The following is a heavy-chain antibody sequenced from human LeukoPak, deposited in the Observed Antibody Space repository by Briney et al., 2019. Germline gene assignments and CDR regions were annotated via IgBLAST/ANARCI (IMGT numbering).Heavy chain of an antibody. CDR1: IFDDYA. D-gene: IGHD5-12*01. CDR3: ARVGSGYDYVIDY. CDR2: IYYSGST. Sequence: IFDDYAMHWIRQPPGKGLEWIGYIYYSGSTYYNPSLKSRVTISVDTSKNQFSLKLSSVTAADTAVYYCARVGSGYDYVIDYWGQGTLVTVSS. J-gene: IGHJ4*02. V-gene: IGHV4-30-4*08.